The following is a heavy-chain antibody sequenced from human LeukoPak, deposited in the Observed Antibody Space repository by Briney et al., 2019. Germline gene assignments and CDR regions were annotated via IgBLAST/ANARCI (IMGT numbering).Heavy chain of an antibody. J-gene: IGHJ4*02. D-gene: IGHD3-10*01. Sequence: SETLSLTCTVSGGSISSSSYYWGWIRQPQGKGLEWIGSIYYSGSTYYNPSIKSRVTISVDTSKNQFSLKLSSVTAADTAVYYCARRGAMVRGVIRGYFDYWGQGTLVTVSS. CDR3: ARRGAMVRGVIRGYFDY. CDR1: GGSISSSSYY. V-gene: IGHV4-39*01. CDR2: IYYSGST.